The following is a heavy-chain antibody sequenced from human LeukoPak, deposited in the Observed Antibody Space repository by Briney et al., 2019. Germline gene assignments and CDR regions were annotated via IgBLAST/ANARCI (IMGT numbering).Heavy chain of an antibody. V-gene: IGHV1-18*01. J-gene: IGHJ4*02. CDR1: GYTFTSYG. CDR3: ARDSDAITFGGVNKGEPFDY. D-gene: IGHD3-16*01. CDR2: ISAYNGNT. Sequence: EASVKVSCKASGYTFTSYGISWVRQAPGQGLEWMGWISAYNGNTNYAQKLQGRVTMTTDTSTSTACMELRSLRSDVTAVFYCARDSDAITFGGVNKGEPFDYWGQGTLVTVSS.